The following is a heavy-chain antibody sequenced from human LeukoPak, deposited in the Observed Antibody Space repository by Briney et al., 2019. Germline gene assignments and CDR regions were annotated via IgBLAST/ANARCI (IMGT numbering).Heavy chain of an antibody. J-gene: IGHJ6*03. D-gene: IGHD3-22*01. V-gene: IGHV1-8*03. CDR3: ARIGYYDSSGPRTYYYYYYMDV. CDR2: MNPNSGNT. Sequence: ASVKVSCKASGYTFTSYDINWVRQATGQGLEWMGWMNPNSGNTGYAQKFQGRVTITRNTSISTAYMELSSLRSEDTAVYYCARIGYYDSSGPRTYYYYYYMDVWGKGTTVTVSS. CDR1: GYTFTSYD.